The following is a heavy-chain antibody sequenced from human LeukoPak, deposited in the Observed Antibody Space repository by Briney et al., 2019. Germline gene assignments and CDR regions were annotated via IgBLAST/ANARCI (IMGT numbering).Heavy chain of an antibody. V-gene: IGHV4-59*01. D-gene: IGHD1-26*01. Sequence: ETLCLTCTVSGGSISSYYWSWIRQPPGKGLEWIGYIYYSGSTNYNPSLKSRVTISVDTSKNQFSLKLSSVTAADTAVYYCAEGSYPYYFDYWGPGTLVTVSS. CDR1: GGSISSYY. J-gene: IGHJ4*02. CDR3: AEGSYPYYFDY. CDR2: IYYSGST.